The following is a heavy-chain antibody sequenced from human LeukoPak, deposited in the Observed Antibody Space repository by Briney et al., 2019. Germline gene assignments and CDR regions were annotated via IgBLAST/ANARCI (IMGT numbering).Heavy chain of an antibody. CDR1: GYTFTSYY. CDR3: ARQIVGVPDIVGHDAFDI. J-gene: IGHJ3*02. V-gene: IGHV1-46*01. CDR2: INPRGGTT. Sequence: GASVKVSCEASGYTFTSYYVHWVRQAPGQGLEWMGLINPRGGTTSYPQKFQGRVTMTRDTSTRTVYMDLSSLRSEDTAVYYCARQIVGVPDIVGHDAFDIWGQGTMVTVSS. D-gene: IGHD1-26*01.